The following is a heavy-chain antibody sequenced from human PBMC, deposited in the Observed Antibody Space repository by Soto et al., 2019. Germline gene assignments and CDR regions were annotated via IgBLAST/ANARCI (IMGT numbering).Heavy chain of an antibody. CDR3: AREGQPRRRFGMDV. CDR1: GGSFSGYY. D-gene: IGHD6-13*01. Sequence: SETLSLTCAVYGGSFSGYYWSWIRQPPGKGLEWIGEINHSGSTNYNPSLKSRVTISVDTSKSQFSLKLSSVTAADTAVYYCAREGQPRRRFGMDVWGQGTTVTVSS. V-gene: IGHV4-34*01. J-gene: IGHJ6*02. CDR2: INHSGST.